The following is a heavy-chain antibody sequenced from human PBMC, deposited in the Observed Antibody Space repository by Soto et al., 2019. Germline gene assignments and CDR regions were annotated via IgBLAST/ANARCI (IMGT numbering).Heavy chain of an antibody. J-gene: IGHJ4*02. CDR2: ISSSSSYI. Sequence: NPGGSLRLSCAASGFTFSSYSMNWVRQAPGKGLEWVSSISSSSSYIYYADSVKGRFTISRDNAKNSLYLQMNSMRAEDTAVYYCARDPVGEMATIREDYWGQGTLVTVSS. D-gene: IGHD3-10*01. CDR1: GFTFSSYS. V-gene: IGHV3-21*01. CDR3: ARDPVGEMATIREDY.